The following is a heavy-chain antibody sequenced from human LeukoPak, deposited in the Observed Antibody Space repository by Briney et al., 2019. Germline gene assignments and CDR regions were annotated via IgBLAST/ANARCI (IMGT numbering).Heavy chain of an antibody. J-gene: IGHJ4*02. V-gene: IGHV3-74*01. CDR3: AKNRRGRYSSGWYPDY. CDR1: GFSFSSSW. CDR2: IKGDGTNA. Sequence: GGSLRLSCAASGFSFSSSWMHWVRRGPGKGLVWVSRIKGDGTNAYYADSVKGRFTISRDNARNTLYLQMNSLRAEDTALYYCAKNRRGRYSSGWYPDYWGQGTLVTVSS. D-gene: IGHD6-19*01.